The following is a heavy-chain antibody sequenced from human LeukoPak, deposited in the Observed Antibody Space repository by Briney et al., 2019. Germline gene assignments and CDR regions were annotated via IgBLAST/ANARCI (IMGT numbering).Heavy chain of an antibody. J-gene: IGHJ4*02. CDR3: AKDEFGAVGATLDSDY. V-gene: IGHV3-30*02. D-gene: IGHD1-26*01. CDR2: IRYDGSNK. CDR1: GFTFSSYG. Sequence: PGGSLRLSCAASGFTFSSYGMHWVRQAPGKGLEWVAFIRYDGSNKYYADSVKGRFTISRDNSKNTLYLQMNSLRAEDTAVYYCAKDEFGAVGATLDSDYWGQGTLVTVSS.